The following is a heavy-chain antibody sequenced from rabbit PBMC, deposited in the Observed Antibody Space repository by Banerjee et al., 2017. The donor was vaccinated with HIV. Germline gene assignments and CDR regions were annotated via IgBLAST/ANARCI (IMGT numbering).Heavy chain of an antibody. D-gene: IGHD6-1*01. CDR2: IYAGSSGST. CDR1: GIDFSTYYY. J-gene: IGHJ4*01. V-gene: IGHV1S45*01. Sequence: QQQLEESGGGLVKPGGTLTLTCKASGIDFSTYYYMCWVRQAPGKGLEWIACIYAGSSGSTYYGSWAKGRFTISKTSSTTVTLQMTSLTAADTATYFCARERRTDYIGDYAVYAYGGYFNLWGPGTLVTVS. CDR3: ARERRTDYIGDYAVYAYGGYFNL.